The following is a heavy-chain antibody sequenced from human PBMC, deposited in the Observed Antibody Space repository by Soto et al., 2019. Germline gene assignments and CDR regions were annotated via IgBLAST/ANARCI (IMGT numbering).Heavy chain of an antibody. V-gene: IGHV4-39*01. CDR1: GGSISSSSYY. CDR2: IYYSGST. CDR3: ARLRGALVDSSGYYQRVDAFDI. J-gene: IGHJ3*02. D-gene: IGHD3-22*01. Sequence: QLQLQESGPGLVKPSETLSLTCTVSGGSISSSSYYWGWIRQPPGKGLEWIGSIYYSGSTYYNPSLKSRVTISVDTSKNQFSLKLSSVTAADTAVYYCARLRGALVDSSGYYQRVDAFDIWGQGTMVTVSS.